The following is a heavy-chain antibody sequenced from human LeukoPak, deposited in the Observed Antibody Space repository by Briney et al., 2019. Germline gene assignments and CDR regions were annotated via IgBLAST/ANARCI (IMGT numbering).Heavy chain of an antibody. CDR1: GFTVSSNY. J-gene: IGHJ6*02. V-gene: IGHV3-23*01. D-gene: IGHD3-10*01. Sequence: GGSLRLSCAASGFTVSSNYMSWVRQAPGKGLEWVSAISGSGGSTYYADSVKGRFTISRDNSKNTLYLQMNSLRAEDTAVYYCAKGSRGYYYYYGMDVWGQGTTVTVSS. CDR2: ISGSGGST. CDR3: AKGSRGYYYYYGMDV.